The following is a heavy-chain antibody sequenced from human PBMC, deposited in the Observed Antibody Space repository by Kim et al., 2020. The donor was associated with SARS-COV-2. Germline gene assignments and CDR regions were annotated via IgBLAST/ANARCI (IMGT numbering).Heavy chain of an antibody. J-gene: IGHJ6*03. Sequence: SETLSLTCAVFGESFSGYYWTWVRRPPGKGLEWIGEINQSGSTNYNPSLKSRVTISSDTSKNQFSLKVTSLIAADTAIYYCARGRVGVVPSPILGLGPFWKYYYMAVWGRGPTVTVSS. V-gene: IGHV4-34*01. D-gene: IGHD2-2*01. CDR2: INQSGST. CDR3: ARGRVGVVPSPILGLGPFWKYYYMAV. CDR1: GESFSGYY.